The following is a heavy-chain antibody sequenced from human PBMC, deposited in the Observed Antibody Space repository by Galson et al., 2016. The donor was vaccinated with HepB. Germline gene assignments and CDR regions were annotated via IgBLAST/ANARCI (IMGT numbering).Heavy chain of an antibody. D-gene: IGHD6-6*01. CDR2: ISPYTGNR. V-gene: IGHV1-18*04. J-gene: IGHJ4*02. Sequence: SVKVSCKASGYTFTNYGITWVRQAPGQGLEWMGWISPYTGNRNYAQRLKGRVALTTDASTSTAYMELRSLRYDDTAVYYCGRQEYSGVGTVVGGQGTLVTVSS. CDR3: GRQEYSGVGTVV. CDR1: GYTFTNYG.